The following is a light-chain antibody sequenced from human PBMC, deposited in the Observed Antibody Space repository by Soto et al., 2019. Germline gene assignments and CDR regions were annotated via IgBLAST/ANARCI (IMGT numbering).Light chain of an antibody. J-gene: IGKJ2*01. V-gene: IGKV3-20*01. CDR2: GAS. Sequence: EIVLTQSPGTLSLSPGERATLSCRASQSISSSYLAWYQQKPGQAPRLLIYGASRRATGIPDRFSGRESGTDFTLTITTLEPEDSAVYVWQQYASSPYTFGQGTKVEIK. CDR1: QSISSSY. CDR3: QQYASSPYT.